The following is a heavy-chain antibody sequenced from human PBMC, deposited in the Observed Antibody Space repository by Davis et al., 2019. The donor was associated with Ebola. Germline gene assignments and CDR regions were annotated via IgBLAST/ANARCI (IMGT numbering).Heavy chain of an antibody. J-gene: IGHJ6*04. Sequence: ASVKVSCKASGYTFISYGITWVRQAPGQGLEWMAWINTYNGNTYYAQKFQDRVTMTTDTSTSTVYMELRSLTSDDTAVYYCARDLATSSGAHFFYFGMDVWGEGTSVAVSS. V-gene: IGHV1-18*01. CDR1: GYTFISYG. CDR2: INTYNGNT. CDR3: ARDLATSSGAHFFYFGMDV. D-gene: IGHD3-10*01.